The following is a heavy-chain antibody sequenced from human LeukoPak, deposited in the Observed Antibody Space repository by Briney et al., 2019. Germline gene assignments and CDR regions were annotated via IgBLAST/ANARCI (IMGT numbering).Heavy chain of an antibody. J-gene: IGHJ4*02. D-gene: IGHD5-12*01. V-gene: IGHV3-23*01. CDR3: AKDLGWLHGGY. CDR2: ISGSGGST. CDR1: GFTFSSYA. Sequence: GGSLRLSCAASGFTFSSYAMSWVRQAPGKGLEWVSAISGSGGSTYYADSVKGRFTISRDNSKNTLYLQMSSLRAEDTAVYYCAKDLGWLHGGYWGQGTLVTVSS.